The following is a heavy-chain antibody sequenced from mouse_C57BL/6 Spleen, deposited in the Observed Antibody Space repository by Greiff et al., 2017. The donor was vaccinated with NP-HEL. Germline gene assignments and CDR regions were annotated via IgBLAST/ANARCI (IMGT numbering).Heavy chain of an antibody. CDR3: ARYSNYVDSYAMDD. J-gene: IGHJ4*01. Sequence: QVQLQQPGAELVKPGASVKLSCKASGYAFTSYWMHWVKQRPGQGLEWIGQIYPGAGDTNYNGKFKDKATLTADKSSSTAYRQLSILTSDDSAVYYCARYSNYVDSYAMDDWGQGTSVTFAS. V-gene: IGHV1-80*01. CDR1: GYAFTSYW. D-gene: IGHD2-5*01. CDR2: IYPGAGDT.